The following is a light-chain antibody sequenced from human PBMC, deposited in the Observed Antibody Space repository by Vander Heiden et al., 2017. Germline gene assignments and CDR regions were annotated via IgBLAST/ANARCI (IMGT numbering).Light chain of an antibody. CDR1: QSISSY. CDR3: QQSNSTPHT. J-gene: IGKJ4*01. V-gene: IGKV1-39*01. CDR2: AAS. Sequence: RVTITCRASQSISSYLNWYQQKPGKAPKLLIYAASSLQSGVPSRFSGSGSGTDFTLTISSLQPEDFATYYCQQSNSTPHTFGGGTKVEIK.